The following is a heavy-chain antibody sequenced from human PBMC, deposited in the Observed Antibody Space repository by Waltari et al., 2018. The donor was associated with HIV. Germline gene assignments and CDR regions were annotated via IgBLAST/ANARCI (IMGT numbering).Heavy chain of an antibody. CDR3: ARDGLGIAATGMGDADH. D-gene: IGHD6-13*01. J-gene: IGHJ4*02. V-gene: IGHV1-3*01. Sequence: QVQLVQSGAEVKKPGASVKVSCKASGYTFTRYAMHWVRQAPGQRLEWMGWINAGNGNTKYSQKLQGRVTITRDTSANTAYMELRSLRSEDTAVYYCARDGLGIAATGMGDADHWGQGTLVTVSS. CDR2: INAGNGNT. CDR1: GYTFTRYA.